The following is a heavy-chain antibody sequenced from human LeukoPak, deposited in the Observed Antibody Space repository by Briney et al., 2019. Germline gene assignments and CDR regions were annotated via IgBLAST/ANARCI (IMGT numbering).Heavy chain of an antibody. J-gene: IGHJ6*03. CDR2: ISSSSSYI. Sequence: GGSLRLSCAASGFTFSNYAMNWVRQAPGKGLEWVSSISSSSSYIYYADSVKGRFTISRDNAKNSLYLQMNSLRAEDTAVYYCARAVGCSGGSCYYYYYYMDVWGKGTTVTISS. D-gene: IGHD2-15*01. CDR3: ARAVGCSGGSCYYYYYYMDV. CDR1: GFTFSNYA. V-gene: IGHV3-21*01.